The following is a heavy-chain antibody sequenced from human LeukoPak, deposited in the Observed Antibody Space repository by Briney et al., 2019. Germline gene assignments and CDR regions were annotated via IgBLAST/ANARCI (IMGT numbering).Heavy chain of an antibody. V-gene: IGHV3-23*01. CDR3: AKVISSSCGIGGY. CDR1: GFTLNNYA. J-gene: IGHJ4*02. CDR2: ICASGGNT. Sequence: GGSLRLSCAASGFTLNNYAMTWVRQAPGKGLEWVSAICASGGNTYYADSEKGRFTISRDTSKNTLYLQMNSLRAEDTAVYYCAKVISSSCGIGGYWGQGTLVTVSS. D-gene: IGHD6-13*01.